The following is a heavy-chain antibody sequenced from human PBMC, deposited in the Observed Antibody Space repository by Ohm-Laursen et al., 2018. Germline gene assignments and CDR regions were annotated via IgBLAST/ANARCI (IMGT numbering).Heavy chain of an antibody. D-gene: IGHD4-17*01. CDR3: ARDPIGDYYFDY. CDR1: GFTFSNYW. V-gene: IGHV3-7*01. Sequence: SLRLSCTASGFTFSNYWMSWVRQTPGKGLEWVANIKQDGGEKNFADSVKGRFTISRDNAKSSVSLQMNSLRAEDTAIYYCARDPIGDYYFDYWGQGTLVTVSS. J-gene: IGHJ4*02. CDR2: IKQDGGEK.